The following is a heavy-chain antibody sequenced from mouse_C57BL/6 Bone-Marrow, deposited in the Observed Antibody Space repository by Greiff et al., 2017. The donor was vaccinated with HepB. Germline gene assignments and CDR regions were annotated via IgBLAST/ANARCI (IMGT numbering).Heavy chain of an antibody. J-gene: IGHJ4*01. Sequence: VMLVESGPGLVQPSQSLSITCTVSGFSFTSYGVHWVRQSPGKGLEWLGVIWSGGSTDYNAAFISRLSISKDNSKSQVFFKMNSLQADDTAIYYCASIYDGLFYAMDYWGQGTSVTVSS. CDR1: GFSFTSYG. V-gene: IGHV2-2*01. CDR3: ASIYDGLFYAMDY. D-gene: IGHD2-3*01. CDR2: IWSGGST.